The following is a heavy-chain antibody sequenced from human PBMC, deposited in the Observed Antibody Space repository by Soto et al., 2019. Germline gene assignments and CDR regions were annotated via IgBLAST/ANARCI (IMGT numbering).Heavy chain of an antibody. D-gene: IGHD3-10*01. CDR3: ARHYYGSGSYIQPYYYYMDV. CDR2: IYPGDSDT. CDR1: GYSFTSYW. J-gene: IGHJ6*03. Sequence: GESLKISCKGSGYSFTSYWIGWVRQMPGKGLEWMGIIYPGDSDTRYSPSFQGQVTISADKSISTAYLQWSSLKASDTAMYYCARHYYGSGSYIQPYYYYMDVWGKGTTVTVSS. V-gene: IGHV5-51*01.